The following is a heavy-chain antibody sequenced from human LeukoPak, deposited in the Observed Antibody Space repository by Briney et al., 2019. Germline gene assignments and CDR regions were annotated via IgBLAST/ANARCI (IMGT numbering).Heavy chain of an antibody. D-gene: IGHD5-24*01. J-gene: IGHJ4*02. CDR1: GDSVSSNSVG. CDR3: ARSYKYGYDF. Sequence: SQTLSLTCAISGDSVSSNSVGWHWIRQSPSRGLEWPGRTYYRSKWSNDYALSVKSRLTFNPDTSKNQFSLQLNSVTPDDTAVYYCARSYKYGYDFWGQGTLVTVSS. V-gene: IGHV6-1*01. CDR2: TYYRSKWSN.